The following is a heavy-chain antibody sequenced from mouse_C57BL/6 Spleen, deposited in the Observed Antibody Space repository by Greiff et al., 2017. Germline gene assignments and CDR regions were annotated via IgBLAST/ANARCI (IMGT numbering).Heavy chain of an antibody. D-gene: IGHD1-1*01. Sequence: EVQVVESGGGLVKPGGSLKLSCAASGFTFSSYAMSWVRQTPEKRLEWVATISDGGSYTYYPDNVKGRFTISRDNAKNNLYLQMSHLKSEDTAMYYCARDEENYGSTFDYWGQGTTLTVSS. J-gene: IGHJ2*01. CDR3: ARDEENYGSTFDY. CDR2: ISDGGSYT. V-gene: IGHV5-4*01. CDR1: GFTFSSYA.